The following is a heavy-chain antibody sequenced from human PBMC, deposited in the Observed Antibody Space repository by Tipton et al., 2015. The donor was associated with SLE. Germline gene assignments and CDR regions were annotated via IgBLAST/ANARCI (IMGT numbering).Heavy chain of an antibody. CDR2: ISSSDSPV. Sequence: SLRLSCAASGFTFSSYEMNWVRQAPGKGLEWVSYISSSDSPVYYADSVKGRFTISRDNAKNSLYLQTNSLRAEDTAVYYCARDRIRTSDAFDIWGQGTMVTVSS. CDR1: GFTFSSYE. D-gene: IGHD1-14*01. CDR3: ARDRIRTSDAFDI. V-gene: IGHV3-48*03. J-gene: IGHJ3*02.